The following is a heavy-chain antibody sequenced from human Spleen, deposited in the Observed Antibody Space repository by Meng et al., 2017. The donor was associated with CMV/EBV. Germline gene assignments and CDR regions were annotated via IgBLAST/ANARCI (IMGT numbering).Heavy chain of an antibody. V-gene: IGHV3-20*01. CDR2: INWNGGST. D-gene: IGHD5-18*01. CDR1: GFTFSHYA. J-gene: IGHJ4*02. CDR3: ARGIRGYSYGWGYYFDY. Sequence: GGSLRLSCAASGFTFSHYAMTWVRQAPGEGLEWVSGINWNGGSTGYADSVKGRFTISRDNAKNSLYLQMNSLRAEDTALYHCARGIRGYSYGWGYYFDYWGQGTLVTVSS.